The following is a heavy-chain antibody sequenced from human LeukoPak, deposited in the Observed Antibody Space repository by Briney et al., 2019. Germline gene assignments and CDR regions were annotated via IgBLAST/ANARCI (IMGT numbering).Heavy chain of an antibody. D-gene: IGHD7-27*01. Sequence: GASVKVSCKASGYSLSSYGITWVRQAPGQGLEWLGWIITYSGKTYYAEKVQGRVSMTTDTSTSTAYMELRSLRSDDTAVYYCARDLVKDRRDWGNHGMDVWGQGTTVTVS. CDR1: GYSLSSYG. CDR2: IITYSGKT. J-gene: IGHJ6*02. CDR3: ARDLVKDRRDWGNHGMDV. V-gene: IGHV1-18*01.